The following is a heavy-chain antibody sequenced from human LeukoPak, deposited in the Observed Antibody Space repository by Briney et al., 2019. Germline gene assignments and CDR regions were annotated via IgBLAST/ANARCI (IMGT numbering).Heavy chain of an antibody. J-gene: IGHJ4*02. CDR1: GYTFTSHG. CDR2: ISAYNGNT. D-gene: IGHD5-12*01. CDR3: AREESVVATGITGDY. Sequence: ASVKVSCKASGYTFTSHGISWVRQAPGQGLEWMGWISAYNGNTNYAQKLQGRVTMTTDTSTSTAYMELRSLRSDDTAVYYCAREESVVATGITGDYWGQGTLVTVSS. V-gene: IGHV1-18*01.